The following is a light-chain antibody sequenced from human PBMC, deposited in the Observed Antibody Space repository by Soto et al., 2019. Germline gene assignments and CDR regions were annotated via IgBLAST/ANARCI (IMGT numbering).Light chain of an antibody. CDR2: DVS. Sequence: QSALTQPRSVSGSPGQSVTISCTGTSSDVGGYNYVSWYQHHPGTAPKLMIYDVSKRPSGVPDRFSGSKSGNTASLTISGLQAEDEADYYCCSYAGSYGDVFGTGTKVTVL. J-gene: IGLJ1*01. CDR1: SSDVGGYNY. CDR3: CSYAGSYGDV. V-gene: IGLV2-11*01.